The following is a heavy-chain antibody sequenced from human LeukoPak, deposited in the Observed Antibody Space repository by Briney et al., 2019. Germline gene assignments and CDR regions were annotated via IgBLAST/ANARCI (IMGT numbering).Heavy chain of an antibody. Sequence: SETLSLTCAVSGYSISSGYYWGWIRQPPGKGLEGIGSIYHSGSTYYNPSLKSRVTISVDTSKNQFSLKLSSVPAADTAVYYCARPRGSCSGGSCYYYYFDYWGQGTLVTVSS. CDR1: GYSISSGYY. J-gene: IGHJ4*02. CDR3: ARPRGSCSGGSCYYYYFDY. CDR2: IYHSGST. D-gene: IGHD2-15*01. V-gene: IGHV4-38-2*01.